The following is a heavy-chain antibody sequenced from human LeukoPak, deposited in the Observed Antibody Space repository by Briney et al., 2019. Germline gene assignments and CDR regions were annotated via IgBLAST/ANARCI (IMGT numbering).Heavy chain of an antibody. V-gene: IGHV4-4*07. D-gene: IGHD3-22*01. CDR3: ARGDISGDPIVVVNHHSSYYFDY. Sequence: SETLSLTCTVSGGSISSYYWSWIRQPAGKGLEWIGRIYTSGSTNYNPSLKSRVTISVDRSKKQFSLKLSSVTAADTAVYYCARGDISGDPIVVVNHHSSYYFDYWGQGTLVTVSS. CDR1: GGSISSYY. CDR2: IYTSGST. J-gene: IGHJ4*02.